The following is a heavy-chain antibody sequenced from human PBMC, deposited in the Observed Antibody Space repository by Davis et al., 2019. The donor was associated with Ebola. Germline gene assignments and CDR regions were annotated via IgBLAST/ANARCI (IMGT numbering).Heavy chain of an antibody. CDR1: GYTFRNYD. J-gene: IGHJ6*02. D-gene: IGHD3-22*01. Sequence: ASVKVSCKTSGYTFRNYDISWVRQAPGQGLEWMGIINPSGGSTSYAQKFQGRVTMTRDTSTSTVYMELSSLRSEDTAVYYCARWALYDSSGYRMDVWGQGTTVTVSS. CDR3: ARWALYDSSGYRMDV. CDR2: INPSGGST. V-gene: IGHV1-46*01.